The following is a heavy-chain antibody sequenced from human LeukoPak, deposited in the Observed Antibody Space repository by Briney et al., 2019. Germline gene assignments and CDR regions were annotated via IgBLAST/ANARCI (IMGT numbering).Heavy chain of an antibody. Sequence: GGSLRLSCAASGFTFSTYAMSWVRQAPGKGLEWVSAVRGSGTDTYYADSVKGRFTISRDNSKNPLYLQMNSLRAEDTAIYYCAKTSRGNSGYDSPFHYWGQGTLVTVSS. CDR2: VRGSGTDT. CDR1: GFTFSTYA. V-gene: IGHV3-23*01. CDR3: AKTSRGNSGYDSPFHY. D-gene: IGHD5-12*01. J-gene: IGHJ4*02.